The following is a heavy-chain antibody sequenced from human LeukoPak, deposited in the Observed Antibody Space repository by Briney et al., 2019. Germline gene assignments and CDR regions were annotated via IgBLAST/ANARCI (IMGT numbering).Heavy chain of an antibody. V-gene: IGHV3-23*01. Sequence: GGSLRLSCADSDFTFSNYVMSWVRQAPGKGLEWVSTISGGGDTTDYADSVKGRFTISRDNSKHTLYLQMNSLRAEDTAVYYCARGGSSSWYLFDYWGQGTLVTVSS. CDR1: DFTFSNYV. J-gene: IGHJ4*02. CDR3: ARGGSSSWYLFDY. D-gene: IGHD6-13*01. CDR2: ISGGGDTT.